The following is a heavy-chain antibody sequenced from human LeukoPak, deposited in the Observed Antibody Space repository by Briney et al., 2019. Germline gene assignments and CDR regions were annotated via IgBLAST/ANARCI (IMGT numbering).Heavy chain of an antibody. D-gene: IGHD4/OR15-4a*01. J-gene: IGHJ5*02. CDR2: VYYSGSI. CDR3: ARRDYAAWFDP. V-gene: IGHV4-39*07. CDR1: GDSITSGEYY. Sequence: SETLSLTCSVSGDSITSGEYYWAWLRQPPGKWLEWLGSVYYSGSIKYNPSLKGRVSISRDMSKNQFSLNLNSVNATDTAVYYCARRDYAAWFDPWGQGTLVTVSS.